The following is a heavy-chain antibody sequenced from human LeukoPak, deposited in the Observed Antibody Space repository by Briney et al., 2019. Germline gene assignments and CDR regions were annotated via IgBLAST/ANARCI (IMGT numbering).Heavy chain of an antibody. Sequence: ASVKVSCKASGYTFTSHHINWVRQATGQGFEWMGWMNPESGNTDFAQKFQGRFTMTWDTSLSTAYMELSSLTSEDTAVYYCARGRPTNLNGIYWGQGTLVSVSS. CDR1: GYTFTSHH. J-gene: IGHJ4*02. V-gene: IGHV1-8*01. CDR2: MNPESGNT. CDR3: ARGRPTNLNGIY. D-gene: IGHD1-1*01.